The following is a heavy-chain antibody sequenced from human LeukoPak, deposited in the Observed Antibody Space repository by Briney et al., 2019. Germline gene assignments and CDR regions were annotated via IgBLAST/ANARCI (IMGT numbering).Heavy chain of an antibody. J-gene: IGHJ6*03. CDR3: AKDRVDSRLGVYYYMDV. V-gene: IGHV3-30*02. Sequence: GGSLRLSCAASGFTFSSYGMHWVRQAPGKGLEGVAFIRYDGSNKYYADSVKGRFSISRDNSKNTLYLQMNSLRAEDTAVYYCAKDRVDSRLGVYYYMDVWGKGTMVIVSS. CDR1: GFTFSSYG. CDR2: IRYDGSNK. D-gene: IGHD1-26*01.